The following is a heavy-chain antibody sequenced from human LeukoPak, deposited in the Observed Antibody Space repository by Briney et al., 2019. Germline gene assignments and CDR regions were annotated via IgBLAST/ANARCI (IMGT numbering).Heavy chain of an antibody. J-gene: IGHJ4*02. D-gene: IGHD6-19*01. Sequence: GGSLRLSCAASGFTFSSYEMSWVRQAPGKGLEWVSYISSSGSTIYYADSVKGRFTISRDNAKNSLYLQMNSLRAEDTAVYYCRGSVAGTVNFDYWGQGTLVTVSS. V-gene: IGHV3-48*03. CDR1: GFTFSSYE. CDR3: RGSVAGTVNFDY. CDR2: ISSSGSTI.